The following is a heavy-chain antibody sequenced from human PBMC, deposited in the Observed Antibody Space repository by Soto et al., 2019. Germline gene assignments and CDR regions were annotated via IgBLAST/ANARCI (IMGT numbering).Heavy chain of an antibody. D-gene: IGHD3-10*01. J-gene: IGHJ4*02. V-gene: IGHV1-2*02. Sequence: QLVQSGAEVKKPGASVKVSCKASGYTFTGYYVHWVRQAPGQGPEYMGWINPDSGVSDSAQKFQGRVTMTRDTSISTAFMELSRLGLDDTAVYYCARDQWYGELSSGAIAYWGQGTRVSVSP. CDR2: INPDSGVS. CDR3: ARDQWYGELSSGAIAY. CDR1: GYTFTGYY.